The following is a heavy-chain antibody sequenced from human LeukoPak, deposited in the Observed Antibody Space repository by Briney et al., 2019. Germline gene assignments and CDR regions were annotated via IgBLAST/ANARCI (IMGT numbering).Heavy chain of an antibody. CDR3: ARDRVWYYDSSGYSTP. J-gene: IGHJ5*02. D-gene: IGHD3-22*01. Sequence: GGSLRLSCAASAFTFSNYAVSWVRQAPGTGLEWVSSISSTSTYITYADSVKGRFTISRDNANNSMYLQMDSLRAEDTAVYYCARDRVWYYDSSGYSTPWGQGTLVTVSS. CDR2: ISSTSTYI. V-gene: IGHV3-21*01. CDR1: AFTFSNYA.